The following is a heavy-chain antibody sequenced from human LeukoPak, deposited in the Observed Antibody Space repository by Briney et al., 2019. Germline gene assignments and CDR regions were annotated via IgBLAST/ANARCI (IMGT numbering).Heavy chain of an antibody. Sequence: GGSLRLSCAASGFTFSSYEMNWVRQAPGKGLEWVSYISSSGSTIYYADSVKGRFTISRGNAKNSLYLQLNSLRAEDTAVYYCARGGSGNWNAPFDYWGQGILVTVSS. D-gene: IGHD1-1*01. CDR1: GFTFSSYE. V-gene: IGHV3-48*03. J-gene: IGHJ4*02. CDR3: ARGGSGNWNAPFDY. CDR2: ISSSGSTI.